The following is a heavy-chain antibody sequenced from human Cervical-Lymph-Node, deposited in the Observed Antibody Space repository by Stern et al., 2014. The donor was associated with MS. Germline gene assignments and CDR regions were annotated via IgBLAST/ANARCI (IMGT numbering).Heavy chain of an antibody. CDR2: SNI. J-gene: IGHJ4*02. CDR3: ARARAGGNSADY. D-gene: IGHD4-23*01. V-gene: IGHV3-21*01. Sequence: SNIYYADSVKGRFTISRDNAKNSLYLQMNSLRAEDTAVYYCARARAGGNSADYWGQGTLVTVSS.